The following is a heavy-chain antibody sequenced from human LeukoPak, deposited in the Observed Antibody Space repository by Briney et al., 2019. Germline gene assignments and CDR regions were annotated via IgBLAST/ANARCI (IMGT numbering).Heavy chain of an antibody. D-gene: IGHD6-19*01. CDR3: ARGRYSSGWYGYYFDY. CDR1: GFTFSSYG. Sequence: GSLRLSCAASGFTFSSYGMHWVRQAPGKGLEWVANIKQDGSEKYYVDSVKGRFTISRDNAKNSLYLQMNSLRAEDTAVYYCARGRYSSGWYGYYFDYWGQGTLVTVSS. CDR2: IKQDGSEK. V-gene: IGHV3-7*01. J-gene: IGHJ4*02.